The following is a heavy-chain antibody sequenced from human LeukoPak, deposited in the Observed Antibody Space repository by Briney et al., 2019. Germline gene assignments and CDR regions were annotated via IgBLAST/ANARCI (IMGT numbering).Heavy chain of an antibody. Sequence: GGSLRLSCAASGFTFSSYGMHWVRQAPGKGLEWVAVISYDGSNKYYADSVKGRFTISRDNSKNTLYLQMNSLRAEDTAVYYCAKDRRIPRYRFDYWGQGTLVTVSS. V-gene: IGHV3-30*18. CDR1: GFTFSSYG. J-gene: IGHJ4*02. CDR2: ISYDGSNK. D-gene: IGHD5-18*01. CDR3: AKDRRIPRYRFDY.